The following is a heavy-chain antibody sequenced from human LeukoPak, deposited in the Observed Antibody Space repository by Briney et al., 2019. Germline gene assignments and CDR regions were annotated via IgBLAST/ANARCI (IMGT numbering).Heavy chain of an antibody. CDR1: GFTVRSNY. Sequence: PGGSLRLSCAASGFTVRSNYMSWVRQAPGKGLEWVSIIYSGGSTFYADSVKGRFTISRDNSKNSLYLQMNSLRTEDTALYYCAKARGLIGGAFDIWGQGTMVTVSS. CDR3: AKARGLIGGAFDI. V-gene: IGHV3-53*05. J-gene: IGHJ3*02. CDR2: IYSGGST. D-gene: IGHD3-22*01.